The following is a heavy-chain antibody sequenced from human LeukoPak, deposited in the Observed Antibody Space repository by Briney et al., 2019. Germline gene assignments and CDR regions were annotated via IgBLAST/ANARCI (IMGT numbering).Heavy chain of an antibody. CDR3: VRGSRISAELL. CDR1: VFTFSNSD. J-gene: IGHJ4*02. Sequence: VASVKVSCKAYVFTFSNSDINWVRQAPGQGLEWMGWINTNNGHTNLQPKFQGRVTLTSDTSTTTVYMEMRSLTPDDAGMYYCVRGSRISAELLWGQGTLVTVSS. D-gene: IGHD3-10*01. V-gene: IGHV1-18*01. CDR2: INTNNGHT.